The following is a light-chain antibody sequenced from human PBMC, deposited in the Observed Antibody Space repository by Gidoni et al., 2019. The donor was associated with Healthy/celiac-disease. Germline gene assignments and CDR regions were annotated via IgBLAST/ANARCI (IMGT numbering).Light chain of an antibody. CDR3: PQSYSTPRAT. Sequence: DIQMTQSPSSLSASVGDRVTITCRASQSISSYLNWYQQKPGKAPKLLIYAASSLQSGVPSRFSGSGSGTDFTLTISSLQPEDFATYYCPQSYSTPRATFGQGTKVEIK. J-gene: IGKJ1*01. CDR2: AAS. V-gene: IGKV1-39*01. CDR1: QSISSY.